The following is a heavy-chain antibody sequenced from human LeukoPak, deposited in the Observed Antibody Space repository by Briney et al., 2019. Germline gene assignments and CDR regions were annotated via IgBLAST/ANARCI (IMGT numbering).Heavy chain of an antibody. J-gene: IGHJ6*02. V-gene: IGHV3-30*04. CDR1: GFTFSSYA. CDR3: ARDRPAAGTGSYYYYGMDV. D-gene: IGHD1-1*01. Sequence: GRSLRLSCAASGFTFSSYAMHWVRQAPGKGLEWVAVISYDGSNKYYADSVKGRFTISRDNSKNTLYLQMNSLRAEDTAVYYCARDRPAAGTGSYYYYGMDVWGQGITVTVSS. CDR2: ISYDGSNK.